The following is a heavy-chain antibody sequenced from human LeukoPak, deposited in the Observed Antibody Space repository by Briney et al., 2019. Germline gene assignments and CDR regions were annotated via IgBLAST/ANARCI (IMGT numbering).Heavy chain of an antibody. Sequence: GASVKVSCKASGGTFSSYAISWVRQAPGQGLEWMGGIIPIFGTANYAQKFQGWVTMTRDTSISTAYMELSRLRSDDTAVYYCARAGINSSSWYVYYYYGMDVWGQGTTVTVSS. J-gene: IGHJ6*02. D-gene: IGHD6-13*01. V-gene: IGHV1-69*05. CDR3: ARAGINSSSWYVYYYYGMDV. CDR2: IIPIFGTA. CDR1: GGTFSSYA.